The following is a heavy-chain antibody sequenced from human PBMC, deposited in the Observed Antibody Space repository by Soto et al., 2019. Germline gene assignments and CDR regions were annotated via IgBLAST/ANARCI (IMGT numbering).Heavy chain of an antibody. CDR1: GYSFTSYW. J-gene: IGHJ6*02. Sequence: GESLKISCKGSGYSFTSYWIGWVRQMPGKGLEWMGIIYPGDSDTRYSPSFQGQVTISADKSISTAYLQWSSLKASDTAMYYCARQAVATRNYYYGMDVWGQGTSVTV. CDR2: IYPGDSDT. CDR3: ARQAVATRNYYYGMDV. V-gene: IGHV5-51*01. D-gene: IGHD5-12*01.